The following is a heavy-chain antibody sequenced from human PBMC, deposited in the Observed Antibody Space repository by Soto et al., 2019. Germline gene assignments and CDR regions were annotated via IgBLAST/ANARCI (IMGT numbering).Heavy chain of an antibody. CDR1: GGTFSSYA. D-gene: IGHD2-8*01. Sequence: QVQLVQSXXXXXXXXXXVKVSCKASGGTFSSYAISWVRQAPGQGLEWRGGIIPIFGTATYAQKVQGRVTITADESTSPAYMGLSSLRAEDTAVYYCARAGVERHFQHWGQGTLVTVSS. V-gene: IGHV1-69*12. CDR3: ARAGVERHFQH. J-gene: IGHJ1*01. CDR2: IIPIFGTA.